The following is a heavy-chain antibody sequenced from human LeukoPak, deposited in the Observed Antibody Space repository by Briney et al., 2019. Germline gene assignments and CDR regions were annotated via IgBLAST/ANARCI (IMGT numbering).Heavy chain of an antibody. CDR2: IYTSGST. CDR1: GGSVSDYY. V-gene: IGHV4-4*08. D-gene: IGHD1-26*01. Sequence: SETLSLTCTISGGSVSDYYWSWIRQSPGKGLEWIGRIYTSGSTNYNPSLKSRVTISVDTSKNQFSLKLSSVTAADTAVYYCASFLVGATTLLDYWGQGTLVTVSS. CDR3: ASFLVGATTLLDY. J-gene: IGHJ4*02.